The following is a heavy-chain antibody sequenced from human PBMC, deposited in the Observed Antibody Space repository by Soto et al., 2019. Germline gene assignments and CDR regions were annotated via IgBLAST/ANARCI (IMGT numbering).Heavy chain of an antibody. V-gene: IGHV1-69*02. Sequence: QVQLVQSGAEVKKPGSSVKVSCKASGGTFSSYTISWVRQAPGQGLEWMGRIIPILGIANYAQKFQGRVTITADKSTSTAYMELSSLRSEDTAVYYCARAKTRRDGYNTVDYWGQGTLVTVSS. J-gene: IGHJ4*02. CDR2: IIPILGIA. CDR1: GGTFSSYT. CDR3: ARAKTRRDGYNTVDY. D-gene: IGHD5-12*01.